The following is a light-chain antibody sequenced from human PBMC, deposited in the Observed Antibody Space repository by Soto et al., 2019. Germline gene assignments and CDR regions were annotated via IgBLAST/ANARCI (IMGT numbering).Light chain of an antibody. CDR3: QQRKNWPPIT. Sequence: EIVLTQSPGALSLSPGERATLSCRASQSVSSSYLAWYQQKPGQAPRLLIYGASSRATGIPDRFSGSGSGTDFTLTISRLEPEDFAVYYCQQRKNWPPITFGQGTRLEIK. V-gene: IGKV3D-20*02. CDR2: GAS. CDR1: QSVSSSY. J-gene: IGKJ5*01.